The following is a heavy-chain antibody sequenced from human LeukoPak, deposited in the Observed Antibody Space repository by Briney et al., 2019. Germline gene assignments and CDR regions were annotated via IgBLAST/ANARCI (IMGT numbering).Heavy chain of an antibody. CDR3: ARKGGVRGVIDP. CDR1: GFTFSSYW. J-gene: IGHJ5*02. D-gene: IGHD3-10*01. V-gene: IGHV3-74*01. Sequence: GGSLRLSCAASGFTFSSYWMHWVRQAPGKGLVWVSRINSDGCSTSYADSVKGRFTISRDNAKNTLYLQMNSLRAEDTAAYYCARKGGVRGVIDPWGQGTLVTVSS. CDR2: INSDGCST.